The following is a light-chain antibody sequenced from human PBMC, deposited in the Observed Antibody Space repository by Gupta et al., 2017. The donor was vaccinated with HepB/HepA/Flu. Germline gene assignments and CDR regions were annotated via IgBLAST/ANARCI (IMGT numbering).Light chain of an antibody. V-gene: IGLV2-11*01. CDR3: CSDAGSDTYI. CDR1: SSNVGAYNY. J-gene: IGLJ1*01. Sequence: QFALTQPRSVSGSPGQSVAVSCAGSSSNVGAYNYVFWYQQHPGKAPKLIIYDVNKRPAGVPDRFSGSKSDNTASLTISGRQAEEESDYYCCSDAGSDTYIFGTGTTVTVL. CDR2: DVN.